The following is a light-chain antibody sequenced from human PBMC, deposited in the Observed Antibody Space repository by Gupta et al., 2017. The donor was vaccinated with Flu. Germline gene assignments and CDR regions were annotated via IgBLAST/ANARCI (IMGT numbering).Light chain of an antibody. CDR2: RAS. Sequence: EIVMTQSPPTLSVSPGERATLSCRASQRLSSNLAWYQQKPGQAPRLLIYRASTRATGVPDRFSGSGSGTEFTLTISSLQSEDFAVYYCQQYNDWPPYSFGQGTKLEIK. CDR1: QRLSSN. V-gene: IGKV3-15*01. J-gene: IGKJ2*03. CDR3: QQYNDWPPYS.